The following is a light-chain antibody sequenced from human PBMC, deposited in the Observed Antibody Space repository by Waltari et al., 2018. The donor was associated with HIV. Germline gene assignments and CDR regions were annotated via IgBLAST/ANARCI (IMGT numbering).Light chain of an antibody. J-gene: IGLJ3*02. CDR3: QSADRSGSHVV. Sequence: SYELTQPPSMSVSPGQTARITCFGDALPTRSAYWYQQAPGPPPLLVIYKDRERRSGIPERLSGSKSGKTVTLIISGVQPEDEADYYCQSADRSGSHVVFGGGTKVTV. V-gene: IGLV3-25*03. CDR2: KDR. CDR1: ALPTRS.